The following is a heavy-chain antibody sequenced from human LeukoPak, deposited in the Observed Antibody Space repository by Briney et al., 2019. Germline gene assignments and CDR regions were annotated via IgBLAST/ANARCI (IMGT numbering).Heavy chain of an antibody. CDR3: ARVGSYKFDY. V-gene: IGHV3-53*01. CDR2: IYSGGST. D-gene: IGHD5-24*01. J-gene: IGHJ4*02. CDR1: GFTVSSNH. Sequence: GGSLRPSCAGSGFTVSSNHMSWVRQAPGKGLEWVSIIYSGGSTYYADSVKGRFTISRDNSKNTLYLQMNSLRGEDTAVYYCARVGSYKFDYWGQGTLVTVSS.